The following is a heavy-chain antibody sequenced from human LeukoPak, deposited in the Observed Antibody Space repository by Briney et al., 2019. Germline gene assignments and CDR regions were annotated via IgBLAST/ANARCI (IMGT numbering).Heavy chain of an antibody. Sequence: GGSLRLSCAASGFAFSNYRMHWVRQAPDKGLEWVAFTQSYGNDKYYADSVKGRFTISRDNSNNILYLQMNSLRPEDTAVYYCTGDFDYWGQGTPVTVSS. CDR3: TGDFDY. CDR1: GFAFSNYR. CDR2: TQSYGNDK. V-gene: IGHV3-30*02. J-gene: IGHJ4*02.